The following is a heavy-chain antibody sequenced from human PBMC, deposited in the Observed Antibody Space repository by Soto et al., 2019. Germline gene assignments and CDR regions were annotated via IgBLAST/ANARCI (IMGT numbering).Heavy chain of an antibody. V-gene: IGHV3-73*01. J-gene: IGHJ6*02. CDR2: IRTKASSYAT. Sequence: PGGPLRLSCAASGLTFSDSSIHWVRQASGKGLEWLGRIRTKASSYATAFAASLQGRFTMSRDDSKNTAYLQMNSLKIEDTAVYYCVWFAKTSDGMDVWGQGTTVTVSS. CDR3: VWFAKTSDGMDV. CDR1: GLTFSDSS. D-gene: IGHD3-10*01.